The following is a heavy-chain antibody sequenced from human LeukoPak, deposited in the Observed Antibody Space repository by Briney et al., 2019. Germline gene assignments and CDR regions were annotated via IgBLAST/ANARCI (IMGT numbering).Heavy chain of an antibody. CDR3: ARATAAPGTKHFDF. V-gene: IGHV4-59*08. J-gene: IGHJ4*02. Sequence: SETLSLTCTVSGGSISSYYWSRIRQPPGKGLEWIGYISYSGTTNYNPFLKSRVTISVDTSKNQFSLKLSSVTAADTAVYYCARATAAPGTKHFDFWGQGALVSASS. D-gene: IGHD6-13*01. CDR2: ISYSGTT. CDR1: GGSISSYY.